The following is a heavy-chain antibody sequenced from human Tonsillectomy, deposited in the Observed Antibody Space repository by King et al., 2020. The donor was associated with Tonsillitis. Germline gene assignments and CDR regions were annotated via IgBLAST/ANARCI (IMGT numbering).Heavy chain of an antibody. CDR2: IYPGDSDT. V-gene: IGHV5-51*01. CDR1: GYSFTNYW. D-gene: IGHD4-17*01. CDR3: ARHRVYGDYVFDAFDI. J-gene: IGHJ3*02. Sequence: VQLVQSGAEVKKPGESLKISCKGSGYSFTNYWIGWVRQMPGKGLEWMGIIYPGDSDTRYSPSFQGQVTISADKSISTAYLQWSSLKASDTAMYYCARHRVYGDYVFDAFDIWGQGTMVTVSS.